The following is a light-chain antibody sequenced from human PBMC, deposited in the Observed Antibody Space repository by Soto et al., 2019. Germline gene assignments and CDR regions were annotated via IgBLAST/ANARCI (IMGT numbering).Light chain of an antibody. CDR1: QSFSCN. CDR2: GAS. V-gene: IGKV3-20*01. Sequence: EIVMTQSPATLSVSPGERVTLSCRASQSFSCNLAWYQQKPGQAPRLLIYGASSRATGIPDRFSGSGSGTDFTLTISRLEPEDFAVYYCQQYGSSPYTFGQGTKLEIK. CDR3: QQYGSSPYT. J-gene: IGKJ2*01.